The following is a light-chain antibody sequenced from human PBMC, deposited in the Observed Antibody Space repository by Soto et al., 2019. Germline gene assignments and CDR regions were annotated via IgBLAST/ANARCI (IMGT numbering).Light chain of an antibody. Sequence: DIVMTQSPVPLSVSPGERATLSCRASQSVGVNLAWFQQKPGQAPRLLIYESSTRATGIPVRFSGSGSGTEFTLTISSLQSEDFAVSYCHQYMTWPLTFGGGTKVEIK. J-gene: IGKJ4*01. CDR3: HQYMTWPLT. V-gene: IGKV3-15*01. CDR1: QSVGVN. CDR2: ESS.